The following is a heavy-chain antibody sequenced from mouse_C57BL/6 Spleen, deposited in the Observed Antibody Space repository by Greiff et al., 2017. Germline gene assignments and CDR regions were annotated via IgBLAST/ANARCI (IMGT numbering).Heavy chain of an antibody. Sequence: VQGVESGPELVKPGASVKISCKASGYAFSSSWMNWVKQRPGKGLEWIGRIYPGDGDTNYNGKFKGKATLTADKSSSTAYMQLSSLTSEDSAVYFCARDWEDYAMDYWGQGTSVTVSS. CDR2: IYPGDGDT. D-gene: IGHD4-1*01. CDR3: ARDWEDYAMDY. V-gene: IGHV1-82*01. CDR1: GYAFSSSW. J-gene: IGHJ4*01.